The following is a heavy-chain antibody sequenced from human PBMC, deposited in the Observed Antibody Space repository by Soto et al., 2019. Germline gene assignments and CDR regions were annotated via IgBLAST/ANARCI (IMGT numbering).Heavy chain of an antibody. CDR2: ISGSGGST. J-gene: IGHJ4*02. D-gene: IGHD2-15*01. Sequence: GGSLRLSCAASGFTFSSYAMSWVRQAPGKGLEWVSAISGSGGSTYYADSVKGRFTISRDNSKNTLYLQMNSLRAEDTAVYYCAKDRCSGGSCYLRKDFDYWGQGTLVTVSS. CDR1: GFTFSSYA. CDR3: AKDRCSGGSCYLRKDFDY. V-gene: IGHV3-23*01.